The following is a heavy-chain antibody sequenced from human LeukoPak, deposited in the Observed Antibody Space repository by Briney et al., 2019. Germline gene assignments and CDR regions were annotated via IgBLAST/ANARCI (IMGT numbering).Heavy chain of an antibody. V-gene: IGHV4-59*01. CDR2: IYYSGST. CDR3: ARGGYSYGSVGNFDY. CDR1: GDSIRSYY. Sequence: SETLSLTCTVSGDSIRSYYWSWIRQPPGKGLEWIGYIYYSGSTNYNPSLKSRVTISVDTSKNQFSLKLSSVTAADTAVYYCARGGYSYGSVGNFDYWGQGTLVTVSS. J-gene: IGHJ4*02. D-gene: IGHD5-18*01.